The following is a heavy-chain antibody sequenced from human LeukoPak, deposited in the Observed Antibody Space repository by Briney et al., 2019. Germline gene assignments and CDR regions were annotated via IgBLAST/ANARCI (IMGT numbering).Heavy chain of an antibody. CDR1: GGSISSYY. D-gene: IGHD1-26*01. J-gene: IGHJ3*02. CDR3: ARMYSASRGDAFDI. Sequence: PSETLSLTCTVSGGSISSYYWTWIRKPPGKGLEWIGYIFYSGSTNYNPSLKSRVTISVDTSKNQFSLKLTSVTAADRAVYYCARMYSASRGDAFDIWGQGTMVTVSS. CDR2: IFYSGST. V-gene: IGHV4-59*01.